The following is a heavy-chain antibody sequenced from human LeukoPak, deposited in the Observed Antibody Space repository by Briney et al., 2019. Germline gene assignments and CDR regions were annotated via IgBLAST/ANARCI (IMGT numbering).Heavy chain of an antibody. CDR3: ASLVYSSGWYYFDY. Sequence: ASVKVSCKASGYTFTGYYMHWVRQAPGQGLEWMGWINPNSGGTNYAQKFQGRVTMTRDTSISTAYMELSRLRSDDTAVYYCASLVYSSGWYYFDYWSQGTLVTVSS. CDR2: INPNSGGT. CDR1: GYTFTGYY. V-gene: IGHV1-2*02. J-gene: IGHJ4*02. D-gene: IGHD6-19*01.